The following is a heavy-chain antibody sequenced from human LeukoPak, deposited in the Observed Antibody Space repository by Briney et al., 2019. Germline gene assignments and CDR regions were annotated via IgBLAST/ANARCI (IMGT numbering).Heavy chain of an antibody. CDR2: ISSSGSTI. Sequence: GGSLRLSCAASGFTFSSYGMNWVRQAPGKGLEWLSYISSSGSTIYYADSVKGRFTISRDNARNSLYLHMNSLRAEDTAVYYCARDPPVPAAIPFDYWGQGTLVTVSS. V-gene: IGHV3-48*03. J-gene: IGHJ4*02. D-gene: IGHD2-2*02. CDR3: ARDPPVPAAIPFDY. CDR1: GFTFSSYG.